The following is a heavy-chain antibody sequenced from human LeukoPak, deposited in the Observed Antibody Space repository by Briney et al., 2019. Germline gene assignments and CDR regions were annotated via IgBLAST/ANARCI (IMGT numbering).Heavy chain of an antibody. V-gene: IGHV3-74*01. J-gene: IGHJ4*02. CDR1: GFTFSSYW. D-gene: IGHD3-22*01. Sequence: GGSLRLSCAASGFTFSSYWMHWVRQAPGKGLVWVSRINSGGSSTSYADSVKGRFTISRDNAKNTLYLQMNSLRAEDTAVYYCAREGYDSSGYYKTDYWGQGTLVTVSS. CDR3: AREGYDSSGYYKTDY. CDR2: INSGGSST.